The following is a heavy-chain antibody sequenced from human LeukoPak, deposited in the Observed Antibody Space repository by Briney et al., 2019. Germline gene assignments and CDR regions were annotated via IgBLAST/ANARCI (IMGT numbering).Heavy chain of an antibody. J-gene: IGHJ5*02. CDR3: ARGGDIVVVVSTESLNWFDP. V-gene: IGHV3-21*01. CDR1: GFTFSSYS. CDR2: ISSSSSYI. Sequence: GGSLRLSCEASGFTFSSYSMNWVRQAPGKGLEWVSSISSSSSYIYYADSVKGRFTISRDNAKNSLYLQMNSLRAEDTAVYYCARGGDIVVVVSTESLNWFDPWGQGTLVTVSS. D-gene: IGHD2-15*01.